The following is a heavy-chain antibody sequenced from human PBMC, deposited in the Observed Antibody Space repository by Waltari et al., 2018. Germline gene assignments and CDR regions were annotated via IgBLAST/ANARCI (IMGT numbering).Heavy chain of an antibody. Sequence: EVQLVESGGGLVQPGGSLRLSCAASGFTFSSYAMSWVRQAPGKGREWGSAISGGGGSTYYADSVKGRFTISRDNSKNTLYLQMNSLRAEDTAVYYCAKDPLDCSGGSCYPDAFDIWGQGTMVTVSS. CDR2: ISGGGGST. CDR1: GFTFSSYA. D-gene: IGHD2-15*01. V-gene: IGHV3-23*04. CDR3: AKDPLDCSGGSCYPDAFDI. J-gene: IGHJ3*02.